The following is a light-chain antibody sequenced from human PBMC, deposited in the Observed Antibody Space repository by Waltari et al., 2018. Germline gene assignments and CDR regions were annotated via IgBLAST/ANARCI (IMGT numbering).Light chain of an antibody. CDR3: QQYYNIPRT. J-gene: IGKJ2*01. Sequence: DIVMTHSPDSLALSLCERAPIKCKHSQSVLYNSNSKNYLAWYQQKPGQPPKLLISWASTRESGVPDRFSGSGSGTDFTLIISNLQAEDVAVYYCQQYYNIPRTFGQGTKLEI. CDR1: QSVLYNSNSKNY. V-gene: IGKV4-1*01. CDR2: WAS.